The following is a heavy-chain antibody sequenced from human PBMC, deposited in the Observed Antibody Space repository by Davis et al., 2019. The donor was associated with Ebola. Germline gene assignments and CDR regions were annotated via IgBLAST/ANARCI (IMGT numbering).Heavy chain of an antibody. CDR1: GYTFTSYY. Sequence: ASVKVSCKASGYTFTSYYMHWVRQAPGQGLEWMGIINPSGGSTSYAQKFQGRVTMIRDTSTSTVYMELSSLRSEDTAIYYCARGAGETYLSGYFQHWGQGTLVTVSS. J-gene: IGHJ1*01. CDR2: INPSGGST. V-gene: IGHV1-46*01. D-gene: IGHD2/OR15-2a*01. CDR3: ARGAGETYLSGYFQH.